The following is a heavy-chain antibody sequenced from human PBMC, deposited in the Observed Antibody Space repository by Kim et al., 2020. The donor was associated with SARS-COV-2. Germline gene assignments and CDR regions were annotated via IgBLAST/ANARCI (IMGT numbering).Heavy chain of an antibody. CDR2: ISYDGSNK. V-gene: IGHV3-30-3*01. J-gene: IGHJ6*02. CDR1: GFTFSSYA. CDR3: ARDAPEVLTGDLGDYYYGMDV. Sequence: GGSLRLSCAASGFTFSSYAMHWVRQAPGKGLEWVAVISYDGSNKYYADSVKGRFTISRDNSKNTLYLQMNSLRAEDTAVYYCARDAPEVLTGDLGDYYYGMDVWGQGTTVTVSS. D-gene: IGHD7-27*01.